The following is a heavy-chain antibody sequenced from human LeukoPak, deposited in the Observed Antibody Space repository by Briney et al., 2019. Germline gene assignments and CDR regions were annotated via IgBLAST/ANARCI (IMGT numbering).Heavy chain of an antibody. CDR2: INSDGSST. D-gene: IGHD3-16*01. V-gene: IGHV3-74*01. CDR1: GFTLSSYW. Sequence: GESLRLSCAASGFTLSSYWMHWVRQAPGKGLVWVSRINSDGSSTGYADSVKGRFTISRDNAKNTLYLQMNSLRAEDTAVYYCARETLINVDAFDIWGQGTMVTVSS. J-gene: IGHJ3*02. CDR3: ARETLINVDAFDI.